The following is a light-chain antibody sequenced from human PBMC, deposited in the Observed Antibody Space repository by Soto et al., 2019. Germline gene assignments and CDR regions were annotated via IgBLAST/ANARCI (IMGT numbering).Light chain of an antibody. Sequence: EIELTQAPCGLCVYLGERATITCRASQSVSSSYLAWYQQKPGQAPRLLIYGASSRATGIPDRFSGSGSGTDFTLTISRLEPEDCAAYYCPQSGSASLTLGGGTKVDIK. CDR1: QSVSSSY. J-gene: IGKJ4*01. CDR3: PQSGSASLT. CDR2: GAS. V-gene: IGKV3-20*01.